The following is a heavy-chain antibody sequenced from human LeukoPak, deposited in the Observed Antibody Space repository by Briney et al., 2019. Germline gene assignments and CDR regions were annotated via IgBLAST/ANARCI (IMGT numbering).Heavy chain of an antibody. J-gene: IGHJ4*02. Sequence: PGGSLRLSCAASGFTFSSYGMHWVRQAPGKGLERVAFIRYDGSNKYYADSVKGRFTISRDNSKNTLYLQMNSLRAEDTAVYYCANQMMVAPWGFDYWGRGTLVTVSS. CDR1: GFTFSSYG. V-gene: IGHV3-30*02. CDR3: ANQMMVAPWGFDY. D-gene: IGHD2-15*01. CDR2: IRYDGSNK.